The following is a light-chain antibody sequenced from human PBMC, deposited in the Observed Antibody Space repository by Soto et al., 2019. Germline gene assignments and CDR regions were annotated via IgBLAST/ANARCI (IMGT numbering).Light chain of an antibody. CDR3: QQTYIIPYT. CDR2: GAS. Sequence: DIQMTQSPSSLSASVGDRVTITCRTSQSISNFLSWYQQRPGKAPKLLMSGASSLQSGVPSRFSGRGSGTDFTLTISSLQPEDFATYYCQQTYIIPYTFGQGTELEIK. V-gene: IGKV1-39*01. CDR1: QSISNF. J-gene: IGKJ2*01.